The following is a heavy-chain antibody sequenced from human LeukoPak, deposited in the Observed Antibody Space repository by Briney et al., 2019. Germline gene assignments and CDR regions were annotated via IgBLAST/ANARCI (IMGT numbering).Heavy chain of an antibody. V-gene: IGHV1-24*01. Sequence: ASMKVSCKVSGYTLTELSMHWVRQAPGKGLEWMGGFDPEDGETIYAQKFQGRVTMTEDTSTDTAYMELSSLRSEDTAVYYCATVGDFWSGFLYDYWGQGTLVTVSS. D-gene: IGHD3-3*01. CDR2: FDPEDGET. CDR1: GYTLTELS. J-gene: IGHJ4*02. CDR3: ATVGDFWSGFLYDY.